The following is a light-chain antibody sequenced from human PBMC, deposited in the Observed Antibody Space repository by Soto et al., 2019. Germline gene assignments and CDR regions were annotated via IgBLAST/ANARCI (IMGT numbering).Light chain of an antibody. CDR1: QSVSSGY. CDR3: QQYGSSPRT. J-gene: IGKJ1*01. V-gene: IGKV3-20*01. CDR2: GAS. Sequence: EIVLTQSPGTLSLSPGERATLSCRASQSVSSGYLAWFQQKPGQAPRLLIHGASSRATGIPDRFSGSGSGTDFTLTNSRLEPEDCAMYYCQQYGSSPRTFGQGTKVDIK.